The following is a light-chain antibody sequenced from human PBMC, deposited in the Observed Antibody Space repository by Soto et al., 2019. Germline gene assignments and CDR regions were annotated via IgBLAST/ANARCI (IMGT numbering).Light chain of an antibody. Sequence: DIQMTQSPSSLSASVGDRVTITCRASQSISSYLNWYQQKPGKAPKLLIYAASSLQSGVPSRFSGRGSGTDFTLTISSLQPEDFATYYCQQSYSTLVTFGQATKLEIK. CDR1: QSISSY. CDR2: AAS. J-gene: IGKJ2*01. CDR3: QQSYSTLVT. V-gene: IGKV1-39*01.